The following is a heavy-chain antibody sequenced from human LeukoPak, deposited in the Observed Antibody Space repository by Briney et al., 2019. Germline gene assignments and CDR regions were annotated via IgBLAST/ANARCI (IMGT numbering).Heavy chain of an antibody. J-gene: IGHJ4*02. Sequence: SVKVSCKASGGTFSSYTMNWVRQAPGQGLEWMGGIIPILDTAKYAQKFQGRVTITADESTSTAYMELSSLRSEDTAVYYCARDQESYDFWSGRHYFDYWGQGTLVTVSS. D-gene: IGHD3-3*01. V-gene: IGHV1-69*13. CDR3: ARDQESYDFWSGRHYFDY. CDR2: IIPILDTA. CDR1: GGTFSSYT.